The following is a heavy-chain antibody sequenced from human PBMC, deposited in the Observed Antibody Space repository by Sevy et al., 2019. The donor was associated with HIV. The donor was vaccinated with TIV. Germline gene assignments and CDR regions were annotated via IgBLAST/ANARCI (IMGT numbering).Heavy chain of an antibody. J-gene: IGHJ2*01. CDR1: IGSFSGYH. CDR3: VRGGEGVMPSPLLGLGPWTTYWYFDL. V-gene: IGHV4-34*01. CDR2: IDHSGGT. Sequence: SETLSLTCAVYIGSFSGYHWTWIRQSPGKGLEWIGQIDHSGGTNYNPSLKSRVTISVDTSKNQFSLKLRSVTAVDTAVSYCVRGGEGVMPSPLLGLGPWTTYWYFDLWGRGTLVTVSS. D-gene: IGHD3-16*01.